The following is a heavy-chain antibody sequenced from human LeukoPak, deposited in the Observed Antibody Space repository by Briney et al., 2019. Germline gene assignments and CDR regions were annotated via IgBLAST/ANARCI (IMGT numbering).Heavy chain of an antibody. CDR2: ISYDGSNK. CDR3: ARDGMYYYDSSGSGFDI. CDR1: GFTFSSYG. V-gene: IGHV3-30*03. D-gene: IGHD3-22*01. J-gene: IGHJ3*02. Sequence: GGSLRLSCAVSGFTFSSYGMHWVRQAPGKGLEWVAVISYDGSNKYCADSEKGRFTISRDNAKNSLYLQMNSLRAEDTAVYYCARDGMYYYDSSGSGFDIWGQGTMVTVSS.